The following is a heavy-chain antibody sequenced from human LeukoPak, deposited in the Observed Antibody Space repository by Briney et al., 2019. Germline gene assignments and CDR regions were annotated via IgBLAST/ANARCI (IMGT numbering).Heavy chain of an antibody. CDR3: AKQAPDMGAVAGAFDY. Sequence: GGALRPLCADSGFTFSSRAKTRGRQAPGQGLEWGSGIIGSGRTTYYADSVKGRFTSSRDNSKNTLCLEMTSLRAEDTAIYYCAKQAPDMGAVAGAFDYWGQGIMVTVSS. D-gene: IGHD6-19*01. CDR2: IIGSGRTT. CDR1: GFTFSSRA. J-gene: IGHJ4*02. V-gene: IGHV3-23*01.